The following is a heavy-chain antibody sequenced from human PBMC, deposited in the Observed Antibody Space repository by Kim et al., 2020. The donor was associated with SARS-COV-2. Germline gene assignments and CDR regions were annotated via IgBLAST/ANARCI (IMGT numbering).Heavy chain of an antibody. J-gene: IGHJ6*02. CDR3: AREVIVVRADYYYYYGMDV. CDR2: ISSSGSTI. CDR1: GFTFSSYE. V-gene: IGHV3-48*03. Sequence: GGSLRLSCAASGFTFSSYEMNWVRQAPGKGLEWVSYISSSGSTIYYADSVKGRFTISRDNAKNSLYLQMNSLRAEDTAVYYCAREVIVVRADYYYYYGMDVWGQGTTVTVSS. D-gene: IGHD2-21*01.